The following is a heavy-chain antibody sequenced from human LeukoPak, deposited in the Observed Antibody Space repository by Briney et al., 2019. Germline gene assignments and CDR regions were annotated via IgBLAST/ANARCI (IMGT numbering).Heavy chain of an antibody. CDR2: IYSGGST. D-gene: IGHD5-24*01. CDR1: GFTFSSNY. CDR3: ARGDGYGIFDY. Sequence: GGSLRLSCAASGFTFSSNYMSWVRQAPGKGLEWVSVIYSGGSTYYADSVTGRFTISRDNSKNTLYLQMNSLRAEDTAVYYCARGDGYGIFDYWGQGTLVTVSS. V-gene: IGHV3-53*01. J-gene: IGHJ4*02.